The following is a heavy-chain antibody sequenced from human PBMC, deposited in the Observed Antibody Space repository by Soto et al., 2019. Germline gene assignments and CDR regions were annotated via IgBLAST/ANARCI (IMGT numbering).Heavy chain of an antibody. CDR1: GGSISSYY. CDR3: ATTDWNRLHAFDI. CDR2: IYYSGST. V-gene: IGHV4-59*01. Sequence: SETLSLTCTVSGGSISSYYWSWIRQPPGKGLEWIGYIYYSGSTDYNPSLKSRVTISVDTSKNQFSLKLSSVTAADTAVYYCATTDWNRLHAFDIWGQGTMVTVSS. D-gene: IGHD1-1*01. J-gene: IGHJ3*02.